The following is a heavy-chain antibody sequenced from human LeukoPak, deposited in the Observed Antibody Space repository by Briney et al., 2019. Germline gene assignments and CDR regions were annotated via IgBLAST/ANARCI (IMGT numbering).Heavy chain of an antibody. V-gene: IGHV4-61*02. CDR3: ARGAHYWVKDYYYNYMDV. Sequence: MASETLSLTCTVSGGSISSGSYYWSWIRQPAGKGLEWIGRIYTSGSTNYNPSLKSRVTISVDTSKNQFSLKLSSVTAADTAVYYCARGAHYWVKDYYYNYMDVWGKGTTVTISS. J-gene: IGHJ6*03. CDR2: IYTSGST. D-gene: IGHD2-8*02. CDR1: GGSISSGSYY.